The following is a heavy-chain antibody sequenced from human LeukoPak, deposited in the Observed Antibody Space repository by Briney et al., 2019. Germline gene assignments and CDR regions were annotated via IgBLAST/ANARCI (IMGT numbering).Heavy chain of an antibody. D-gene: IGHD3-10*01. Sequence: SETLSLTCTVSGYSISSGYYWSWIRQPPGKGLEWIGYIYYSGSTNYNPSLKSRVTISVDTSKNQFSLKLSSVTAADTAVYYCATSLYGSGSYFYFDYWGQGTLVTVSS. J-gene: IGHJ4*02. V-gene: IGHV4-61*01. CDR3: ATSLYGSGSYFYFDY. CDR2: IYYSGST. CDR1: GYSISSGYY.